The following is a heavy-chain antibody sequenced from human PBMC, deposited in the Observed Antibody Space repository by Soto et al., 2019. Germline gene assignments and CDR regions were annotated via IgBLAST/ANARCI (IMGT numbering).Heavy chain of an antibody. CDR2: INHSGST. D-gene: IGHD4-17*01. V-gene: IGHV4-34*01. Sequence: SETLSLTCAVYGGSFSGYYWSWIRQPPGKGLEWIGEINHSGSTNYNPSLKSRVTISVDTSKNQSSLKLSSVTAADTAVYYCARDRYGDFDYWGQGTLVTVS. CDR3: ARDRYGDFDY. CDR1: GGSFSGYY. J-gene: IGHJ4*02.